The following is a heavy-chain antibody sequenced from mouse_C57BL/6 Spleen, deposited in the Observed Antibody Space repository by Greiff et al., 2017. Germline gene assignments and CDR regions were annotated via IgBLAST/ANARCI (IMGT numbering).Heavy chain of an antibody. CDR3: ARGEYEYDARYFDV. J-gene: IGHJ1*03. D-gene: IGHD2-4*01. Sequence: QVQLKESGPELVKPGASVKISCKASGYAFSSSWMNWVKQRPGKGLEWIGRIYPGDGDTNYNGKFKGKATLTADKSSSTAYMQLSSLTSEDSAVYFCARGEYEYDARYFDVWGTGTTVTVSS. CDR2: IYPGDGDT. CDR1: GYAFSSSW. V-gene: IGHV1-82*01.